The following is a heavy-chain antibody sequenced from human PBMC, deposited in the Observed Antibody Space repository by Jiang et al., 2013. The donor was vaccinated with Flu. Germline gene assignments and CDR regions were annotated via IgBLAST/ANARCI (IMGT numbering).Heavy chain of an antibody. CDR3: ASTRNYFDVAGYHY. CDR2: IDQSGST. D-gene: IGHD3-9*01. J-gene: IGHJ4*02. V-gene: IGHV4-34*01. CDR1: GVSFSGYY. Sequence: LLKPSETLSLTCAVYGVSFSGYYWSWIRQTPGKGLEWIGEIDQSGSTHYNASLKSRVTISVDTSKNQFSLKLNSVTAADTAVYYCASTRNYFDVAGYHYWGQG.